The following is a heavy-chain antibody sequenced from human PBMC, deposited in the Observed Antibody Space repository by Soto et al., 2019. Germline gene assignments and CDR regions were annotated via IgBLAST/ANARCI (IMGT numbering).Heavy chain of an antibody. CDR3: ARGPYVRDISNDAFDI. CDR2: IYYSGST. J-gene: IGHJ3*02. D-gene: IGHD6-13*01. Sequence: QVQLQESGPGLVKPSETLSLTCTVSGGSISSYYWSWIRQPPGKGLEWIGYIYYSGSTNYNPSLKSRVTRSVDTSKNQFSLKLSSVTAADTAVYYCARGPYVRDISNDAFDIWGQGTMVTVSS. V-gene: IGHV4-59*13. CDR1: GGSISSYY.